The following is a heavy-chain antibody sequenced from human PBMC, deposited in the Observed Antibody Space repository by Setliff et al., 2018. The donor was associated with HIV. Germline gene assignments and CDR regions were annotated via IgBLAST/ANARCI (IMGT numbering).Heavy chain of an antibody. CDR2: ISSTSAYT. J-gene: IGHJ4*02. CDR1: GFTFTNYS. V-gene: IGHV3-21*04. CDR3: VSTPGVFYFDF. Sequence: PGGSLRLSCSASGFTFTNYSMNWVRQPPGKGLEWVSSISSTSAYTYYADSVKGRFTISRDNAKKSLYLQMNSLRAEDTAVYYCVSTPGVFYFDFWGQGTLVTVSS. D-gene: IGHD2-15*01.